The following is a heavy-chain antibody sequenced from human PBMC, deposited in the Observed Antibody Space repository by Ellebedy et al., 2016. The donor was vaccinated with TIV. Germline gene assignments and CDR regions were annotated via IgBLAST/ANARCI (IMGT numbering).Heavy chain of an antibody. D-gene: IGHD2-21*02. V-gene: IGHV1-18*04. CDR3: ARGGQVVVTAIGSSFDY. Sequence: AASVKVSCKASGYTFSNSGISWVRQAPGQGLEWMGWISAYNGKIKYAQKLQGRVTMTTDTSTSTAYMELRSLRSDDTAVYYCARGGQVVVTAIGSSFDYWGQGTLVTVSS. CDR2: ISAYNGKI. J-gene: IGHJ4*02. CDR1: GYTFSNSG.